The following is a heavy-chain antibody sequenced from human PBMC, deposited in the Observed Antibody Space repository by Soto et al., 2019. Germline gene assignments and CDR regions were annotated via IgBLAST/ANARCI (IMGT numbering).Heavy chain of an antibody. D-gene: IGHD1-26*01. CDR3: ARDMHAGFTHYFDP. Sequence: SETLSLTCAVSGASIGTKNWWGWVRQHPGKGREWIGEVYHSGTTNCNPSLKSRVTISIDNSKNQFSLRLTSMTAADTAVYYCARDMHAGFTHYFDPWGQRTLVTVSS. CDR2: VYHSGTT. CDR1: GASIGTKNW. J-gene: IGHJ5*02. V-gene: IGHV4-4*02.